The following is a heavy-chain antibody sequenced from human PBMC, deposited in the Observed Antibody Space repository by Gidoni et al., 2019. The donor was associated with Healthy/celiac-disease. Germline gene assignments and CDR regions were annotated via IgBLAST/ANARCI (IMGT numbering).Heavy chain of an antibody. J-gene: IGHJ6*02. D-gene: IGHD7-27*01. V-gene: IGHV3-30*18. CDR3: AKDSGLSTGPVGYYYYYGMDV. CDR1: GFTFSSYG. CDR2: ISYDGSNK. Sequence: QVQLVESGGGVVQPGRSLRLSCAASGFTFSSYGMHWVRQAPGKGLEWVAVISYDGSNKYYADSVKGRFTISRDNSKNTLYLQMNSLRAEDTAVYYCAKDSGLSTGPVGYYYYYGMDVWGQGTTVTVSS.